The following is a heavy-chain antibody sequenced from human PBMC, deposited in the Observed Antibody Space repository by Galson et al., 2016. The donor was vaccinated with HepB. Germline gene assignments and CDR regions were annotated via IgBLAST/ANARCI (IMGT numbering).Heavy chain of an antibody. D-gene: IGHD3-16*01. CDR1: TFTFRSYA. CDR2: ISESGGNT. CDR3: TRRTGGSPDY. Sequence: SLRLSCAASTFTFRSYAMNWVRRAPGKGLEWVSGISESGGNTYYADSVKGRFTISRDNSKNTLYLQMNSLRVEDTAIYYCTRRTGGSPDYWGQGTLVAVSS. V-gene: IGHV3-23*01. J-gene: IGHJ4*02.